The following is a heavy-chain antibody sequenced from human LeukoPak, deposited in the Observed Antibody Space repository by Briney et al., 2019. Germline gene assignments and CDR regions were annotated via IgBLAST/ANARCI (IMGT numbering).Heavy chain of an antibody. J-gene: IGHJ3*02. D-gene: IGHD3-22*01. CDR3: ARRRSYYDSSGYTFDI. V-gene: IGHV1-69*13. CDR2: IIPIFGTK. CDR1: GGTFSSYA. Sequence: SVKVSCKASGGTFSSYALSWVRQAPGQGLEWMGGIIPIFGTKNYAQTFQGRVTITADESTSTAYMKLSSQRSEDTAVYYCARRRSYYDSSGYTFDIWGQGTMVTVSS.